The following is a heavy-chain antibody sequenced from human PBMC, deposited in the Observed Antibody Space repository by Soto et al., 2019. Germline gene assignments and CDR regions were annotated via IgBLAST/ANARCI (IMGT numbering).Heavy chain of an antibody. V-gene: IGHV3-11*01. CDR1: GLSSGGNY. J-gene: IGHJ4*02. CDR2: ISSGGDTI. Sequence: QVQLVESGGGLVQPGGSPRLSCAASGLSSGGNYMSWIRQAPGKGLEWLSYISSGGDTIYYADSVRGRFTISRDNAKNSLYLQMNSLSAEDTAVYYCSKDAGADYLAYWGQGILVTV. CDR3: SKDAGADYLAY. D-gene: IGHD3-10*01.